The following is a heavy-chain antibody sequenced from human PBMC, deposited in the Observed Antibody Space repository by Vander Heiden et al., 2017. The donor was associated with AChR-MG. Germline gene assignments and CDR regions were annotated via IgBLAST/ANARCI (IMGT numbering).Heavy chain of an antibody. CDR3: GGVREFVGYFDY. CDR2: ISGSGGST. V-gene: IGHV3-23*01. J-gene: IGHJ4*02. CDR1: GFTFSSYA. Sequence: EVQLLESGGGLVQPGGSLRLSCAASGFTFSSYAMSWVRQAPGKGLEWVSAISGSGGSTYYADSVKGRFTISGDNSKNTLYLQMNSLRAEDTAVYYCGGVREFVGYFDYWGQGTLVTVSS. D-gene: IGHD3-10*01.